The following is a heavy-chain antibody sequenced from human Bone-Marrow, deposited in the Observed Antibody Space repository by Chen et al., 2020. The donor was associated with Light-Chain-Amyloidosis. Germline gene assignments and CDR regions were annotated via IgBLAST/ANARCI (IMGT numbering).Heavy chain of an antibody. CDR2: VIPILDTP. CDR1: GGTFSSFP. D-gene: IGHD2-15*01. CDR3: ARVPRVLAAHALDI. V-gene: IGHV1-69*01. J-gene: IGHJ3*02. Sequence: QVQLVQSGAEVKKPGSSVKVSCRTSGGTFSSFPIIWVRQAPGQGLEWVGGVIPILDTPTYAQKFHGRVTITADDSTSTAYMELRSLTSEDTAVYFCARVPRVLAAHALDIWGQGTIVSVSS.